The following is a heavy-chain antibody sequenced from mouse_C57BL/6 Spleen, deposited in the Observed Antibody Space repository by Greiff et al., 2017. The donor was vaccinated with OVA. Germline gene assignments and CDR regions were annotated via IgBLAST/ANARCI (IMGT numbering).Heavy chain of an antibody. Sequence: VQLQQSGAELVRPGASVTLSCKASGYTFTDSEMHWVKQTPVHGLEWIGAIDPETGGTAYNQKFKGKAILTADKSSSTAYVELRSLTSEDSAVYYCTRREIDYGSRGYAMDYWGQGTSVTVSS. D-gene: IGHD1-1*01. CDR3: TRREIDYGSRGYAMDY. V-gene: IGHV1-15*01. J-gene: IGHJ4*01. CDR2: IDPETGGT. CDR1: GYTFTDSE.